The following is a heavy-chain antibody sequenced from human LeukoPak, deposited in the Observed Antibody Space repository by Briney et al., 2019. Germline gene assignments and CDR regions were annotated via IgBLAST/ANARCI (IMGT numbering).Heavy chain of an antibody. V-gene: IGHV1-69*01. Sequence: SVKVSCKASGGTFSSYAISWVRQAPGQGLEWMGGIIPIFGTANYAQKFQGRVTITADESTSTAYMELSSLRSEDTAVYYCARAREGIAVAANWGQGTLVTVSS. J-gene: IGHJ4*02. CDR2: IIPIFGTA. CDR3: ARAREGIAVAAN. D-gene: IGHD6-19*01. CDR1: GGTFSSYA.